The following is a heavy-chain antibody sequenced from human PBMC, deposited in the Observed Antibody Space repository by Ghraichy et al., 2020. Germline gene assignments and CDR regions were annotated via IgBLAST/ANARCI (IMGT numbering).Heavy chain of an antibody. Sequence: ASVKVSCKASGYTFTSYCMHWVRQAPGQGLEWMGIINPSGGSTSYAQKFQGRVTMTRDTSTSTVYMELSSLRSEDTAVYYCAREGLCSSTSCYISPYYYYYGMDVWGQGTTVTVSS. J-gene: IGHJ6*02. D-gene: IGHD2-2*02. CDR3: AREGLCSSTSCYISPYYYYYGMDV. CDR2: INPSGGST. V-gene: IGHV1-46*01. CDR1: GYTFTSYC.